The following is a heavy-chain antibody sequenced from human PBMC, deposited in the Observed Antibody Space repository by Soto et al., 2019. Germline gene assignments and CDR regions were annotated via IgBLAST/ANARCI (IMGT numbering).Heavy chain of an antibody. CDR2: IYYSGST. Sequence: PSETLSLTCTVSGGSISSYYWSWIRQPPGKGLEWIGYIYYSGSTNYNPSLKSRVTISVDTSKNQFSLKLSSVTAADTAVYYCGRKSPRGYCSGGSCYSDAFDIWGQGTMVTVS. J-gene: IGHJ3*02. V-gene: IGHV4-59*01. CDR1: GGSISSYY. CDR3: GRKSPRGYCSGGSCYSDAFDI. D-gene: IGHD2-15*01.